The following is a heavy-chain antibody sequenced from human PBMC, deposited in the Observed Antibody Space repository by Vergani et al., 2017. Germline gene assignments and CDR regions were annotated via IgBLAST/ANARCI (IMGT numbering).Heavy chain of an antibody. V-gene: IGHV4-39*01. D-gene: IGHD5-18*01. CDR1: GGSISSSSYY. CDR3: ANRGYSYGYFDY. Sequence: QVQLQESGPGLVKPSETLSLTCTVSGGSISSSSYYWGWIRQPPGKGLEWIGSIYYSGSTYYNPSLKSRVTISVDTSKNQFSLKLSSVTAADTAVYYCANRGYSYGYFDYWGQGTLVTVSS. J-gene: IGHJ4*02. CDR2: IYYSGST.